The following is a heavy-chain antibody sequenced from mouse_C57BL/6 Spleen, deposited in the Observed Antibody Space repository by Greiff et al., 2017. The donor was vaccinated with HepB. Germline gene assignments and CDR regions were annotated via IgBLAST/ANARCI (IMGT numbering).Heavy chain of an antibody. CDR1: GFNIKNTY. J-gene: IGHJ1*03. CDR3: ARNYYGSSPYWYFDV. Sequence: EVQRVESVAELVRPGASVKLSCTASGFNIKNTYMHWVKQRPEQGLEWIGRIDPANGNTKYAPKFQGKATITADTSSNTAYLQLSSLTSEDTAIYYCARNYYGSSPYWYFDVWGTGTTVTVSS. V-gene: IGHV14-3*01. D-gene: IGHD1-1*01. CDR2: IDPANGNT.